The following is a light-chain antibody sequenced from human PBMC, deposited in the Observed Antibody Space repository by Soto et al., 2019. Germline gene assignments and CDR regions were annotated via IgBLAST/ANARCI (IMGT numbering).Light chain of an antibody. CDR1: SSNIGAGYD. Sequence: QSVLTQPPSVSGAPGQRVTISCTGSSSNIGAGYDVHWYQQLPGTAPKLVIYGNRNRPSGVPDRFSGSKSGTSASLAITGLQAEDDADYYCQSYDSSLSGSKVVFGGGTQLTVL. CDR2: GNR. J-gene: IGLJ2*01. CDR3: QSYDSSLSGSKVV. V-gene: IGLV1-40*01.